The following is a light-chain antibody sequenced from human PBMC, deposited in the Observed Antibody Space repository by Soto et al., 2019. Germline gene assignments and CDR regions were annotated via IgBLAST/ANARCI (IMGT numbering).Light chain of an antibody. J-gene: IGLJ2*01. CDR1: RSDIGGYDR. V-gene: IGLV2-18*02. Sequence: QSALTQPPSVSGSPGQSVTISCTGTRSDIGGYDRVSWYQQPPGTAPKLMIYEVSIRPSGVPERFSGSKSGNTASLTISWLQAEDQAVYYCSSYASTTTSVEFGGGTQLTVL. CDR2: EVS. CDR3: SSYASTTTSVE.